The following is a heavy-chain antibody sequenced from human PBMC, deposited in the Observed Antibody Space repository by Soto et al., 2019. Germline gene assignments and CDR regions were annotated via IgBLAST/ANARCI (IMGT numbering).Heavy chain of an antibody. CDR3: ATLPFYYYGSAPYNAFDI. J-gene: IGHJ3*02. CDR1: GYTFTSYA. V-gene: IGHV1-3*01. D-gene: IGHD3-10*01. Sequence: GASVKVSCKASGYTFTSYAMHWVRQAPGQRLEWMGWINAGNGNTKYSQKFQGRVTITRDTSTSTAYMELSSLRSEDTAVYYCATLPFYYYGSAPYNAFDIWGQGTMVTVSS. CDR2: INAGNGNT.